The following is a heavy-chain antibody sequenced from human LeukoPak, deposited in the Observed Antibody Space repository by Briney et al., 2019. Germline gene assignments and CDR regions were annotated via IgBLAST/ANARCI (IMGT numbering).Heavy chain of an antibody. CDR3: APPWGPDTSAFRWGRDGMDV. J-gene: IGHJ6*02. CDR1: GLTFNNYA. V-gene: IGHV3-23*01. CDR2: ISKSGDHT. Sequence: GGSLRLSCAVSGLTFNNYAMSWVRQAPGKGLEWVSAISKSGDHTYYAASAKGRFTIYRDNSKNTQYLQMNSLRAEDTAVYYCAPPWGPDTSAFRWGRDGMDVWGQGTTVIVS. D-gene: IGHD3-16*01.